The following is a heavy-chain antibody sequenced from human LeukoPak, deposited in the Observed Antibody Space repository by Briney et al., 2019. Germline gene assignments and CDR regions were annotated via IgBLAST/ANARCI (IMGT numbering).Heavy chain of an antibody. CDR3: ARFQGYYDFWRDYYYGMDV. J-gene: IGHJ6*02. Sequence: GGSLTLSWAASGFTFSSYSMNWVRQAPGKGLEWVSSISSSSSYIYYAESVKGRFTISRDNAKNSLYLQMNRLRAEDTAVYYCARFQGYYDFWRDYYYGMDVWGQGTTVTVSS. CDR1: GFTFSSYS. V-gene: IGHV3-21*01. D-gene: IGHD3-3*01. CDR2: ISSSSSYI.